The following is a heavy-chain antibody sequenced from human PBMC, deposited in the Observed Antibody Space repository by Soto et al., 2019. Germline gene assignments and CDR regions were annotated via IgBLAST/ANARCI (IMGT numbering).Heavy chain of an antibody. Sequence: GESLEIYCQGPGCSFTCYWISWVRQMPGKGLEWMGRIVLSDSYTHYSPSLQGHVNISADKSISTAYLQWSSMKASDTAMDYYSRRFFRGAARHIQSLDAWGQGTTVTVSS. CDR2: IVLSDSYT. CDR1: GCSFTCYW. D-gene: IGHD6-6*01. J-gene: IGHJ6*02. CDR3: SRRFFRGAARHIQSLDA. V-gene: IGHV5-10-1*01.